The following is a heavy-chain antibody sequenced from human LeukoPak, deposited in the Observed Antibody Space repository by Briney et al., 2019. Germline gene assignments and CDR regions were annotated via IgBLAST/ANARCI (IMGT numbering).Heavy chain of an antibody. J-gene: IGHJ4*02. CDR1: GGSFSGYY. CDR3: AREAAVAGTDFDY. V-gene: IGHV4-34*09. CDR2: INHSGST. D-gene: IGHD6-19*01. Sequence: PSETLSLTCAVYGGSFSGYYWSWIRQPPGKGLEWIGEINHSGSTNYNPSLKSRVTISVDTSKNQFSLKLSSVTAADTAVYYCAREAAVAGTDFDYWGQGTLVTVSS.